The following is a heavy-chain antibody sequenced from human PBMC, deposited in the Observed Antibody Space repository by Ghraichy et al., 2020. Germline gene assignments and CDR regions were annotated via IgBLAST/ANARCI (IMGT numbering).Heavy chain of an antibody. D-gene: IGHD2-21*02. CDR2: INTFGRT. Sequence: SETLSLTCAVSGGSFGGYYWNLIRQPQGKGMEWVGEINTFGRTNYNPSLGSRVTLSVDTFNNQFSLRLASVTAADTATYYCARGRYCGGDSCYPRPSSFDFWGQGTLVSVSS. V-gene: IGHV4-34*01. CDR1: GGSFGGYY. CDR3: ARGRYCGGDSCYPRPSSFDF. J-gene: IGHJ4*02.